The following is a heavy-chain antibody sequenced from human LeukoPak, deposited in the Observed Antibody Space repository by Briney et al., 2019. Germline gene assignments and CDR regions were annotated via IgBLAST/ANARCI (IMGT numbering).Heavy chain of an antibody. V-gene: IGHV3-7*01. J-gene: IGHJ4*02. CDR1: GFTFSSYW. Sequence: GGSLRLSCAASGFTFSSYWMSWVRQAPGKGLEWVANTKQDGSEKYYVDSVKGRFTISRDNAKKSLFLQMNSPRADDTAVYYCARDGTPFDFWGQGTLVTVSS. CDR3: ARDGTPFDF. CDR2: TKQDGSEK.